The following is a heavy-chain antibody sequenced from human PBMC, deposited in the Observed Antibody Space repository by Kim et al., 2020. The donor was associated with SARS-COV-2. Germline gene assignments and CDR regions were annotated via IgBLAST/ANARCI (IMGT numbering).Heavy chain of an antibody. V-gene: IGHV3-48*02. J-gene: IGHJ4*02. Sequence: GGSLRLSCAASGFTFNTCPMNWVRQAPGKGLEWLSHISGPGDTIYYEDSVKGRFTISRDNARNSLYLQMNSLRDEDTAIYFCTKDYSWSSDYWGQGTLGTVAS. D-gene: IGHD6-13*01. CDR2: ISGPGDTI. CDR1: GFTFNTCP. CDR3: TKDYSWSSDY.